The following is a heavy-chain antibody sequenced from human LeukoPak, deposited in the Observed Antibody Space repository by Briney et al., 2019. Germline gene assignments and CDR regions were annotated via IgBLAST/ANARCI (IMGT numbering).Heavy chain of an antibody. CDR2: INPNSGGT. J-gene: IGHJ5*02. CDR3: ARSGYCSGGSCYANWFDP. V-gene: IGHV1-2*02. CDR1: GYTFTGYY. D-gene: IGHD2-15*01. Sequence: ASVKVSCKASGYTFTGYYMHWVRQAPGQGLEWMGWINPNSGGTNYAQKFQGRATMTRDTSISTAYMELSRLRSDDTAVYYCARSGYCSGGSCYANWFDPWGQGTLVTVSS.